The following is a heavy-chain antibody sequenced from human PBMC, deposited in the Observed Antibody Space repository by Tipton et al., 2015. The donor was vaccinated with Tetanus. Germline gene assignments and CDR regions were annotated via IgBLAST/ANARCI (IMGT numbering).Heavy chain of an antibody. CDR2: VYHTGST. CDR3: VRGRGSGAQSFGFEH. J-gene: IGHJ4*02. CDR1: GDSVSGYY. V-gene: IGHV4-30-2*01. Sequence: GLVKPSETLSLTCTVSGDSVSGYYWSWIRQPPGKGLEWIGYVYHTGSTYYKPSLKSRVTMSVDRSMNQFSLNLNSVTAADTGVYFCVRGRGSGAQSFGFEHWGRGTQVLVSS. D-gene: IGHD1-26*01.